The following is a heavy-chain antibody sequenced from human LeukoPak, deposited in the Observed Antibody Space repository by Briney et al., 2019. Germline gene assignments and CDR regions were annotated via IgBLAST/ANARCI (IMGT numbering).Heavy chain of an antibody. CDR1: GFTFNTFW. CDR2: IKQDGTEK. V-gene: IGHV3-7*01. CDR3: TREKFARTGTFDY. D-gene: IGHD1-1*01. Sequence: GGSLRLSCAASGFTFNTFWKTWVRQAPGKGLEWVANIKQDGTEKYYVDSVKGRFTISRDNAKNSLFLQMNSLRAEDTAMYYCTREKFARTGTFDYWGQGTLVTVSS. J-gene: IGHJ4*02.